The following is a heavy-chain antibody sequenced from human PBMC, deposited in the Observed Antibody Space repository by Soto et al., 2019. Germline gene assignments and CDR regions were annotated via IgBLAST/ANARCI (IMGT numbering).Heavy chain of an antibody. CDR2: IIPIFGTP. D-gene: IGHD3-16*01. V-gene: IGHV1-69*12. Sequence: QVQLVQSGAEVKKPGSSVKVSCKASGGTFSSYAISWVRQAPGQGLEWMGGIIPIFGTPDYAQKFQGRVTITADESTSTAYMELSSLRSEDTAVCYCAFTLSANYYYGMDVWGQGTTVTVSS. CDR3: AFTLSANYYYGMDV. J-gene: IGHJ6*02. CDR1: GGTFSSYA.